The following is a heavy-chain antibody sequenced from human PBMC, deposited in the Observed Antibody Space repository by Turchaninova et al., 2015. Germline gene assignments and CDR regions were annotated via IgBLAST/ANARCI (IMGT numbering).Heavy chain of an antibody. D-gene: IGHD5-18*01. CDR3: ARGLSPRGYSFSKWHFDF. V-gene: IGHV4-34*01. CDR2: INHSGGT. J-gene: IGHJ2*01. CDR1: RGSFRDYS. Sequence: QEQLRTWGAGLLKSSATLSLPCAAYRGSFRDYSWSLIRQSPGEGLEWIGEINHSGGTNYNPSLKSRVIMSVDTSKNQFSLKLTSVTAADTAVYYCARGLSPRGYSFSKWHFDFWGRGTPVTVSS.